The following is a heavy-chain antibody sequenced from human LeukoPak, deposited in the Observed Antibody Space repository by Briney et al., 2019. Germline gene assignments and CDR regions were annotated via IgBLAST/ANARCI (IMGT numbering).Heavy chain of an antibody. Sequence: PSETLSLTCTVSGYPISSGYYWGWIRQPPGKGLEWIGSIYHSGSTYYNPSLKSRVTISVDTSKSQFSLKLSSVTAADTAVYYCARDRIVQPIDYWGQGTLVTVSS. D-gene: IGHD2/OR15-2a*01. CDR3: ARDRIVQPIDY. CDR1: GYPISSGYY. CDR2: IYHSGST. V-gene: IGHV4-38-2*02. J-gene: IGHJ4*02.